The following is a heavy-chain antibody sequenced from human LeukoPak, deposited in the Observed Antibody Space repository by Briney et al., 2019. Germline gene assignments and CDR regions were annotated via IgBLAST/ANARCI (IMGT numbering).Heavy chain of an antibody. D-gene: IGHD4-17*01. CDR2: IYPGESIYASENT. CDR1: GGSISSNY. Sequence: PSETLSLTCTVSGGSISSNYWSWIRQPAGKGLEWIGRIYPGESIYASENTNYNPSLKSRVSTSGDTSKNQVSLKLRSVTAADTAVYYCARDPTTVTTIFDSWGQGTLVTVSS. J-gene: IGHJ4*02. V-gene: IGHV4-4*07. CDR3: ARDPTTVTTIFDS.